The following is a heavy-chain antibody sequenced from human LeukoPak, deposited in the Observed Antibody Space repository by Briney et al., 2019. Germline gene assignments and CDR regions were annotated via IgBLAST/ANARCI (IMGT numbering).Heavy chain of an antibody. CDR3: ARVIITIFGVVIDDAFDI. V-gene: IGHV4-34*01. J-gene: IGHJ3*02. D-gene: IGHD3-3*01. CDR1: GGSFSGYY. Sequence: SETLSLTCAVYGGSFSGYYWSWIRQPPGKGLEWIGEINHSGSTNYNPSLKSRVTISVDTSKNQFSLKLSSVTAADTAVYYCARVIITIFGVVIDDAFDIWGQGTMVTVSS. CDR2: INHSGST.